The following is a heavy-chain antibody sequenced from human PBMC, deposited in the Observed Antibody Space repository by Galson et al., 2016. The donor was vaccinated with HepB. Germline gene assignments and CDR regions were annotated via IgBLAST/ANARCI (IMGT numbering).Heavy chain of an antibody. CDR1: GFTFSAFG. J-gene: IGHJ4*02. Sequence: SLRLSCAASGFTFSAFGMSWVRRAPGKGLEWVSYISSSGSTKYYADSVKSRFTISRDNAKNSLYLQMNSLRAEDTAVYYCAGADRSGYYFWGQGTLVTVSS. D-gene: IGHD3-22*01. V-gene: IGHV3-11*01. CDR2: ISSSGSTK. CDR3: AGADRSGYYF.